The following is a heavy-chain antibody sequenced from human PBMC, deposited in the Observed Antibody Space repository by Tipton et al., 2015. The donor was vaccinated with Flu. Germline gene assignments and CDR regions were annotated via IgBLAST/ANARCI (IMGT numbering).Heavy chain of an antibody. CDR3: AKVIPEKVAGLDY. CDR2: FSASRGTT. CDR1: GFTFSRYG. V-gene: IGHV3-23*01. J-gene: IGHJ4*02. Sequence: SLRLSCAVSGFTFSRYGMSWVRQAPGKGLEWVSGFSASRGTTYFADSVKGRFTISRDNYKNTLYLQMNSVRADDTAVYYCAKVIPEKVAGLDYWGQGTLVTVSS. D-gene: IGHD6-19*01.